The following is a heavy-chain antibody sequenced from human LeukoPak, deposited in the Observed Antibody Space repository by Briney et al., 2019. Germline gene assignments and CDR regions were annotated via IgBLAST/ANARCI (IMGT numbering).Heavy chain of an antibody. D-gene: IGHD6-19*01. CDR3: AKVVVPGTHYFDY. J-gene: IGHJ4*02. Sequence: GRSLRLSCAVSGFTFSSYGMHWVRQAPGKGLEWVAVISFDGSNQFYADSVKGRFTISRDNSKNTLFLHMSSLRPEDTAVYYCAKVVVPGTHYFDYWAREPWSPSPQ. CDR1: GFTFSSYG. V-gene: IGHV3-30*18. CDR2: ISFDGSNQ.